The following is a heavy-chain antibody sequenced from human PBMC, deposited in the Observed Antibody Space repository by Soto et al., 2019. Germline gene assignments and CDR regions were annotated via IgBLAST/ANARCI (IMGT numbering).Heavy chain of an antibody. CDR2: VYPGDSDA. Sequence: PGESLKISCKGSGYSFTSYWIAWVRQMPGKGLEWMGVVYPGDSDARYSPSFRGQVTMSADKSINTAYLQWSSLKASDTAVYYCARGEDYYNRAMDVWGQGTTVTVSS. J-gene: IGHJ6*02. CDR1: GYSFTSYW. V-gene: IGHV5-51*01. CDR3: ARGEDYYNRAMDV.